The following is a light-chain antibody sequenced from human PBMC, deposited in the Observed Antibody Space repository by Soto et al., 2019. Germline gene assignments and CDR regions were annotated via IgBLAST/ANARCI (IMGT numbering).Light chain of an antibody. Sequence: DIPLTQSPSLLSSSVGDTVTITCRASQGMSTYLAWYQQKPGKVPKLLIRSASTLQSGVPPRISGGGSGTEFTLTIGTLQPDDSGIYYCQQLNGYQLAFGGGTNVEIK. CDR3: QQLNGYQLA. V-gene: IGKV1-9*01. CDR1: QGMSTY. CDR2: SAS. J-gene: IGKJ4*01.